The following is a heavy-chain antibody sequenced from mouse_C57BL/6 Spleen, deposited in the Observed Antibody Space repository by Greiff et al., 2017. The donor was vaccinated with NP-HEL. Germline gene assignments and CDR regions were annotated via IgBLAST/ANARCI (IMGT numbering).Heavy chain of an antibody. J-gene: IGHJ2*01. CDR3: ARGDYYGSSYCFDY. CDR1: GYAFTNYL. CDR2: INPGSGGT. V-gene: IGHV1-54*01. D-gene: IGHD1-1*01. Sequence: QVQLQQSGAELVRPGPSVKVSCKASGYAFTNYLIEWVKQRPGQGLEWIGVINPGSGGTNYNEKFKGKATLTADKSSSTAYMQLSSLTSEDSAVYFCARGDYYGSSYCFDYWGQGTTLTVSS.